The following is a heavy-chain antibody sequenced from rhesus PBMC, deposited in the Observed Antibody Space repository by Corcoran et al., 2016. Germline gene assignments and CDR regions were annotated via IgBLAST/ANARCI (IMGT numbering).Heavy chain of an antibody. Sequence: EVQLVQSGAEVKKPGATVKISCTASGYTCTDNYLNWLRQAPGNGLEWGGGVCPEDGATAHAHNFQYRVTITADMATDTAYMELSSLRSEETDVYYCARERYSSGWSIDYWGQGVLVTVSS. V-gene: IGHV1-111*02. CDR1: GYTCTDNY. J-gene: IGHJ4*01. CDR2: VCPEDGAT. CDR3: ARERYSSGWSIDY. D-gene: IGHD6S26*01.